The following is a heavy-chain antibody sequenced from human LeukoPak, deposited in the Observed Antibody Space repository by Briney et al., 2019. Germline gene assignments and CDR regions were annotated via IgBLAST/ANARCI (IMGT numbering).Heavy chain of an antibody. D-gene: IGHD1-26*01. Sequence: ASVKVSCKASGYTFTSYDINWVRQATGQGLEGMGWMNPNSGNTGYAQKFQGRVTMTRNTSISTAYMELSSLRSEDTAVYYCARGRGGSFLYYYYYMDVWGKGTTVTISS. CDR2: MNPNSGNT. V-gene: IGHV1-8*01. CDR1: GYTFTSYD. J-gene: IGHJ6*03. CDR3: ARGRGGSFLYYYYYMDV.